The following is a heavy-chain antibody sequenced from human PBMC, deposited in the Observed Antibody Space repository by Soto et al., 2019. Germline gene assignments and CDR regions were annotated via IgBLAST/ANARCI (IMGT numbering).Heavy chain of an antibody. CDR1: GASLSSGSYY. Sequence: SETLSLTCTVSGASLSSGSYYWSWIRQPPGKGLEWLGYIYYSGTTKYNPSLTSRVTLSVDMSKNQFSLKLNSVTAADSAVYYWGRAASPFFDFLSPFHPWGRGALVPVSS. CDR2: IYYSGTT. D-gene: IGHD3-9*01. CDR3: GRAASPFFDFLSPFHP. V-gene: IGHV4-61*01. J-gene: IGHJ5*02.